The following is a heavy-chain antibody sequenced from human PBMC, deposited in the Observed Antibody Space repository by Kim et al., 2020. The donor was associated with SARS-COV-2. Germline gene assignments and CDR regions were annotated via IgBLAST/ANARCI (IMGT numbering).Heavy chain of an antibody. Sequence: GGSLRLSCAASGFTFSSYAMSWVRQAPGKGLEWVSAISGSGGSTYYADSVKGRFTISRDNSKNTLYLQMNSLRAEDTAVYYCAGMWIQLWGVSWFDPWGQGTLVTVSS. CDR3: AGMWIQLWGVSWFDP. CDR1: GFTFSSYA. V-gene: IGHV3-23*01. CDR2: ISGSGGST. D-gene: IGHD5-18*01. J-gene: IGHJ5*02.